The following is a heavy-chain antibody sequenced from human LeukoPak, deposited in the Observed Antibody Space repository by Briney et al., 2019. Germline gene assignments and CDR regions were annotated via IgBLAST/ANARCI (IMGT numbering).Heavy chain of an antibody. CDR1: GFTFNNYW. V-gene: IGHV3-7*03. CDR3: ARDVLAAGATGTFDI. Sequence: GGSLRLSCAVSGFTFNNYWMSWVRQAPGKGLEWVANITPDGSDRYYVDSLKGRVTISRDNAKTSLYLQMNSLRAEDTAVYYCARDVLAAGATGTFDIWGQGTMVTVSS. J-gene: IGHJ3*02. CDR2: ITPDGSDR. D-gene: IGHD1-14*01.